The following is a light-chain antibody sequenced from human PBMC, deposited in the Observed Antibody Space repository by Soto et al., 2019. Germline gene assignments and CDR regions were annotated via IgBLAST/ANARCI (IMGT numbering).Light chain of an antibody. CDR2: LNSDGSH. CDR1: SGHSSYA. J-gene: IGLJ2*01. CDR3: QTWGTGIGV. Sequence: QLVLTQSPSASASLGASVKLTCTLSSGHSSYAIAWHQQQPEKGPRYLMKLNSDGSHSKGDGIPDRFSGSSSGAEHYLTISSLQSEDGADYYCQTWGTGIGVFGGGTKLTVL. V-gene: IGLV4-69*01.